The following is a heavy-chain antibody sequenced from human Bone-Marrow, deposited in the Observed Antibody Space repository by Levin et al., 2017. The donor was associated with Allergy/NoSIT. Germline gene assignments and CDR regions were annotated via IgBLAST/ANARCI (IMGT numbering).Heavy chain of an antibody. CDR2: IKEDGSQK. Sequence: PGESLKISCAASGFTFSSYYMSWVRQAPGKGLEWVAYIKEDGSQKSHVDSVKGRFIISRDNAKNSLSLEMNSLRAEDTAVYYCARGSGWYGFDYWGQGTLVPVSS. CDR1: GFTFSSYY. V-gene: IGHV3-7*01. D-gene: IGHD6-19*01. CDR3: ARGSGWYGFDY. J-gene: IGHJ4*02.